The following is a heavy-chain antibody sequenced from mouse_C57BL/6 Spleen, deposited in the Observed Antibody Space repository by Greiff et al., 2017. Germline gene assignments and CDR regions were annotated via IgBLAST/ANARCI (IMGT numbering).Heavy chain of an antibody. Sequence: EVQLQQSGPELVKPGASVKISCKASGYSFTGYYMNWVKQSPEKNLEWIGEINPSTGGTTYNQKFKAKATLTVDTSSSTAYMQLKSLTSEDSAVYYCARDYDYYFDYWGQGTTLTVSS. V-gene: IGHV1-42*01. CDR2: INPSTGGT. CDR1: GYSFTGYY. D-gene: IGHD2-4*01. J-gene: IGHJ2*01. CDR3: ARDYDYYFDY.